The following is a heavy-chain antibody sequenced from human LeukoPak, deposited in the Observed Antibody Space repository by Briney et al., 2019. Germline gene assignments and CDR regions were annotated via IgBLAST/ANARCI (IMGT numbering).Heavy chain of an antibody. Sequence: KTGGSLRLSCAASGFTFSSYSMNWVRQAPGKGLEWVSSISSSSSYIYYADSVKGRFTISRDNAKNSLYLQMNSLRAEDTAVYYCARDRRVAGTDYWGQGTLVTVSS. CDR3: ARDRRVAGTDY. D-gene: IGHD6-19*01. V-gene: IGHV3-21*01. CDR1: GFTFSSYS. CDR2: ISSSSSYI. J-gene: IGHJ4*02.